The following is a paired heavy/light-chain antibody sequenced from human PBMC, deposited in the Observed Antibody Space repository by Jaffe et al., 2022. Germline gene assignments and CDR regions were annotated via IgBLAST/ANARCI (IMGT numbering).Light chain of an antibody. CDR1: SSDVGNL. CDR3: CSYAGNSDVV. CDR2: EGS. V-gene: IGLV2-23*01. Sequence: QSALTQPASVSGSPGQSITISCTGISSDVGNLVSWYQQHPGKAPKLMIYEGSKRPSGVSNRFYVSKSGNTASLTISGLQAEDEADYYCCSYAGNSDVVFGGGTKLTVL. J-gene: IGLJ2*01.
Heavy chain of an antibody. D-gene: IGHD4-4*01. Sequence: QLQLQESGPGLVKPSETLSLTCTVSGGSISSSGYYWGWIRQPPGKGLEWIGSIYYSGGTYYNASLKSRVTISVDTSKNQFSLKLSSVTAADTALYYCASHPVRLYYFDYWGQGTLVTVSS. V-gene: IGHV4-39*01. J-gene: IGHJ4*02. CDR1: GGSISSSGYY. CDR2: IYYSGGT. CDR3: ASHPVRLYYFDY.